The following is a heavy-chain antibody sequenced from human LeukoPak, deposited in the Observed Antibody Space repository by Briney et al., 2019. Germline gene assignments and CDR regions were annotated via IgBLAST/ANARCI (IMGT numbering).Heavy chain of an antibody. J-gene: IGHJ4*02. D-gene: IGHD4-17*01. CDR3: AREPSTVTTRHFDY. CDR2: IYTSGST. V-gene: IGHV4-4*07. Sequence: SETLSPTCTASGGSISSYYWSWIRQPAGKGLEWIRRIYTSGSTNYNPSLKSRVTMSVDTSKNQFSLKLSSVTAADTAVYYCAREPSTVTTRHFDYWGQGTLITVSS. CDR1: GGSISSYY.